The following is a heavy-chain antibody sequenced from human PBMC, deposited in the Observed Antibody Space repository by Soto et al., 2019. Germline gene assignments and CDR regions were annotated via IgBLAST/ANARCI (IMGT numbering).Heavy chain of an antibody. Sequence: GGSLRLSCAASGFTFSNYAMSWVRQAPGKGLEWVSSINIDGGRTYYPDSVKGRFTISRDNSKNTLYLQMNSLRVEDTAVYYCAKRAVVGAARYFDYWGLGTLVTSPQ. CDR1: GFTFSNYA. V-gene: IGHV3-23*01. D-gene: IGHD2-15*01. J-gene: IGHJ4*02. CDR3: AKRAVVGAARYFDY. CDR2: INIDGGRT.